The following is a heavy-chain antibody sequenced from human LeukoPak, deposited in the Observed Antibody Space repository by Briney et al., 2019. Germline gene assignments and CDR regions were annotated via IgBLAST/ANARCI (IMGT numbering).Heavy chain of an antibody. D-gene: IGHD1-26*01. CDR1: GDPISSRSYY. J-gene: IGHJ4*02. V-gene: IGHV4-39*01. Sequence: SQTLSLTCTVSGDPISSRSYYWDWIRQPPGGGLEWIGSIFYRGSTYYNPSLKSRVTISVDTSKNQFSLKLSSVTAADTAVYYCASLRERSYYARGFDYWGQGTLVTVSS. CDR3: ASLRERSYYARGFDY. CDR2: IFYRGST.